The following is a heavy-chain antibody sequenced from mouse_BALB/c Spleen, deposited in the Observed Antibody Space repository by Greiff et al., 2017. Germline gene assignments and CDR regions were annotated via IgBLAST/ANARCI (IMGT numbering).Heavy chain of an antibody. J-gene: IGHJ1*01. CDR1: GFSLTSYG. CDR2: IWSGGST. Sequence: VKLVESGPGLVQPSQSLSITCTVSGFSLTSYGVHWVRQSPGKGLEWLGVIWSGGSTDYNAAFISRLSISKDNSKSQVFFKMNSLQANDTAIYYCARKNYYGSYWYFDVWGAGTTVTVSS. V-gene: IGHV2-2*02. D-gene: IGHD1-1*01. CDR3: ARKNYYGSYWYFDV.